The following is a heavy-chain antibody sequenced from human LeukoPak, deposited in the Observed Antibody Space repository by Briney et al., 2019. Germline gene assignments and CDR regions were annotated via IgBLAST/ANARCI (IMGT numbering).Heavy chain of an antibody. Sequence: PPETLSLTCTVFGGSISTSSSYWGGIRQPPGKGLEWIGSIYYSGSTYYNPSLKSRGTISVDTSRNQFSLKLSSVSAADTAVYYCARGLGYGSGSYYLGFDMWGQATMATVSS. CDR2: IYYSGST. CDR3: ARGLGYGSGSYYLGFDM. CDR1: GGSISTSSSY. D-gene: IGHD3-10*01. J-gene: IGHJ3*02. V-gene: IGHV4-39*01.